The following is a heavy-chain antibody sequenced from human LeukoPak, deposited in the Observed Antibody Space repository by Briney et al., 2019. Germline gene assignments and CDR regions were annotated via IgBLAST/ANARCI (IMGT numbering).Heavy chain of an antibody. D-gene: IGHD3/OR15-3a*01. CDR2: ISGDGGST. CDR3: AKSDHGFWTGYKK. J-gene: IGHJ4*02. Sequence: PGGSLRLSCAASGFTFDDYAMHWVRQAPGKGLEWVSLISGDGGSTYYADSVKGRFTISRDNSKNSLYLQMNSPRADDTAVYYCAKSDHGFWTGYKKWGQGTLVTVSS. V-gene: IGHV3-43*02. CDR1: GFTFDDYA.